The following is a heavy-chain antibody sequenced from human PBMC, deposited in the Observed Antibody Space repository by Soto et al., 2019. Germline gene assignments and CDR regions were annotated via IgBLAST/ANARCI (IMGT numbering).Heavy chain of an antibody. CDR2: IGTGGDT. Sequence: GGSLRLSCAASGFTFSSYDMHWVRQAPGKGLEWVSAIGTGGDTNYAAAAKGRFTITRENTKNSLYLQMNSMRTGDTAIDFCGRAIGPTLFDYWGQGTLVTVSS. CDR1: GFTFSSYD. CDR3: GRAIGPTLFDY. V-gene: IGHV3-13*04. D-gene: IGHD3-22*01. J-gene: IGHJ4*02.